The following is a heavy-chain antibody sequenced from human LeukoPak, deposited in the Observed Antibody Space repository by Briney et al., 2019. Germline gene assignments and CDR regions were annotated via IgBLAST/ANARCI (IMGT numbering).Heavy chain of an antibody. V-gene: IGHV4-34*01. CDR2: INHSGST. CDR1: GGSFSGYY. Sequence: SETLSLTCAVYGGSFSGYYWSWIRQPPGKGLEWIGEINHSGSTNYNQSLKSRVTISVDTSKNQFSLKLSSVTAPDAAVYYCARGPRYFDWLSHAFDIWGQGTMVTVSS. D-gene: IGHD3-9*01. CDR3: ARGPRYFDWLSHAFDI. J-gene: IGHJ3*02.